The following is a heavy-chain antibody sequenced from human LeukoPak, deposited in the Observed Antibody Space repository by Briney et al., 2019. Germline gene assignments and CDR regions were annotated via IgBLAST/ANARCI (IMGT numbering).Heavy chain of an antibody. V-gene: IGHV3-21*04. CDR3: AAASRDGYNWALYYFDY. J-gene: IGHJ4*02. Sequence: GGSLRLSCAASGFTFSSYSMNWVRQAPGKGLEWVSSISSSSSYIYYADSVKGRFTISRDNAKNSLYLQMNSLRAEDTAVYYCAAASRDGYNWALYYFDYWGQGTLVTVSS. CDR2: ISSSSSYI. D-gene: IGHD5-24*01. CDR1: GFTFSSYS.